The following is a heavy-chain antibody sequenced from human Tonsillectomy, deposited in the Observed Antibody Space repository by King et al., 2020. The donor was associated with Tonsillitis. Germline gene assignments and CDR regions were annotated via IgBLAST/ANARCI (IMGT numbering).Heavy chain of an antibody. Sequence: QLQESGPGLVKPSETLSLTCPVSGDSISSLSHYWGWIRQPPGKGLEWIGSIYYNGNTYFSPSLKSRVTISIDTSKNQFSLKLSSVTAADTAVYYCARGVTYSSGWFFDYWGQGTVVAVSS. D-gene: IGHD6-19*01. J-gene: IGHJ4*02. CDR2: IYYNGNT. V-gene: IGHV4-39*07. CDR1: GDSISSLSHY. CDR3: ARGVTYSSGWFFDY.